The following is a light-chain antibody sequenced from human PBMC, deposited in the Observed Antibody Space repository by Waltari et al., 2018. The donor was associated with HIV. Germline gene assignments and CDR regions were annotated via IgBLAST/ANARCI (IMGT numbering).Light chain of an antibody. J-gene: IGLJ2*01. CDR1: SSDVGSYNL. Sequence: GSPGQSITISCTGTSSDVGSYNLVSWYQQHPGKAPKLMIYEGSKRPSGVSNRFSGSKSGNTASLTISGLQAEDEADYYCCSYAGSSTFVVFGGGTKLTVL. CDR3: CSYAGSSTFVV. CDR2: EGS. V-gene: IGLV2-23*03.